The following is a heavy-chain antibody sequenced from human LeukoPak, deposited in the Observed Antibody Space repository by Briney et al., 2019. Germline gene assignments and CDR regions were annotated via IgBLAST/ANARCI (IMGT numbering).Heavy chain of an antibody. CDR3: ASSNYYDSSGYPPFDY. V-gene: IGHV4-4*07. Sequence: SETLSLTCTVSGGSISSYYWSWIRQPAGKGLEWIGRIYTSGSTNYNPSLKSRVTMSVDTSKNQFSLKLNSVTAADTAVYYCASSNYYDSSGYPPFDYWGQGTLVTVSS. CDR1: GGSISSYY. J-gene: IGHJ4*02. D-gene: IGHD3-22*01. CDR2: IYTSGST.